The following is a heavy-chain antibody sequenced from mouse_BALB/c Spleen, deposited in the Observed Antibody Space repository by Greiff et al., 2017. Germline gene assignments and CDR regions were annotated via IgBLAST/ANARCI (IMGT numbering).Heavy chain of an antibody. Sequence: VKVVESGPGLVAPSQSLSITCTVSGFSLTSYGVHWVRQPPGKGLEWLGVIWAGGSTNYNSALMSRLSISKDNSKSQVFLKMNSLQTDDTAMYYCATITTATRYYFDYWGQGTTLTVSS. CDR2: IWAGGST. V-gene: IGHV2-9*02. CDR3: ATITTATRYYFDY. D-gene: IGHD1-2*01. CDR1: GFSLTSYG. J-gene: IGHJ2*01.